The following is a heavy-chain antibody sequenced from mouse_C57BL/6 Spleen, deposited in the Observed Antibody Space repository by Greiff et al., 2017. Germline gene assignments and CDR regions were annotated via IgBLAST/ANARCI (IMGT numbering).Heavy chain of an antibody. CDR3: ARHPLFYYDYGYAMDY. J-gene: IGHJ4*01. CDR1: GFTFSSYA. CDR2: ISDGGSYT. D-gene: IGHD2-4*01. V-gene: IGHV5-4*03. Sequence: EVKLMESGGGLVKPGGSLKLSCAASGFTFSSYAMPWVRQTPEKRLEWVASISDGGSYTYYPDNVKGRFTISRDNAKNKLYLQMSHLKSQDTAMYYCARHPLFYYDYGYAMDYWGQGTTVTDSS.